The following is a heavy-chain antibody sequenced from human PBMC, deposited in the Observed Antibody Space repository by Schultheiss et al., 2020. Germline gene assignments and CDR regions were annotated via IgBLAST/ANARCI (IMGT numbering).Heavy chain of an antibody. D-gene: IGHD4-17*01. Sequence: ASVKVSCKASGYTFTGYYMHWVRQAPGQGLEWMGWMNPNSGNTGYAQKFQGRVTMTRDTSISTAYMELRSLRSDDTAVYYCARVSVTTADYWGQGTLVTVSS. J-gene: IGHJ4*02. V-gene: IGHV1-2*02. CDR2: MNPNSGNT. CDR3: ARVSVTTADY. CDR1: GYTFTGYY.